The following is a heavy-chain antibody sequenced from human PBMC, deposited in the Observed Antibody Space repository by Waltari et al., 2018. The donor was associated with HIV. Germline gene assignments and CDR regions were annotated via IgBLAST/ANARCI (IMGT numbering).Heavy chain of an antibody. CDR3: AMDRGRNDAFEV. CDR1: GFMFSIYA. D-gene: IGHD6-25*01. Sequence: VQLLESGGGLVQPGGSLRLSCGASGFMFSIYARGWDRQAPGKGLEGVTTISSAGGNTFYADSVGGHFAISRDNSKRTLYLHMNSLRAEDTAIYYCAMDRGRNDAFEVWGQGTMVTVSS. V-gene: IGHV3-23*01. CDR2: ISSAGGNT. J-gene: IGHJ3*01.